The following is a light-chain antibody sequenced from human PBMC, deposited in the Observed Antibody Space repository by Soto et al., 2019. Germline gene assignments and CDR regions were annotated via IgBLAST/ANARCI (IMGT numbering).Light chain of an antibody. CDR1: QTISSW. Sequence: DIQMTQSPSTLSGSVGDRVTITCRASQTISSWLAWYQQKPGKAPKLMIYKASTLKSGVPSRFSGSGSGTEFTLTISSLQPDDFATYYCQHCNSYSEAFGRGTKVELK. J-gene: IGKJ1*01. CDR3: QHCNSYSEA. CDR2: KAS. V-gene: IGKV1-5*03.